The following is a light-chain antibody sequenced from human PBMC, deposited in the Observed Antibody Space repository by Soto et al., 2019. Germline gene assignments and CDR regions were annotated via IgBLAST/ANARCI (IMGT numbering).Light chain of an antibody. J-gene: IGKJ2*01. CDR3: QQYIPFSP. Sequence: DIQMTQTPSTLSASVGDRVTITCRASQSISTWLAWYQQKPGKAPKLLIFDASTLQSGVPSRFSGSGSGTEFTLTISSLQPDDFATYYCQQYIPFSPFG. CDR1: QSISTW. V-gene: IGKV1-5*01. CDR2: DAS.